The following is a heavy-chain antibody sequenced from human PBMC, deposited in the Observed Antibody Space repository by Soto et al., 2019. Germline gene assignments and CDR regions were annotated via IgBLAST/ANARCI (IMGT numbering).Heavy chain of an antibody. D-gene: IGHD3-10*01. J-gene: IGHJ4*02. CDR1: GGSFSDYY. V-gene: IGHV4-34*01. Sequence: SETLSLTCAVYGGSFSDYYWNWIRQPPGKGLEWIGEVNHRGSTNYNPSLKSRVTVSADTSKNQFSLKLKSVTAADTAVYFCARGTPMAGMLQRDAPDYYYFDYWSQGTLVTVSS. CDR2: VNHRGST. CDR3: ARGTPMAGMLQRDAPDYYYFDY.